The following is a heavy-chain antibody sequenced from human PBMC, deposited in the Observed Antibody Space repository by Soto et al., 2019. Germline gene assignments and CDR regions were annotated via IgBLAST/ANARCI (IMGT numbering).Heavy chain of an antibody. D-gene: IGHD6-19*01. CDR2: ISYDGSNK. V-gene: IGHV3-30-3*01. J-gene: IGHJ6*02. Sequence: ESGGGVVQPGRSLRLSCAASGFTFSSYAMHWVRQAPGKGLEWVAVISYDGSNKYYADSVKGRFTISRDNSKNTLYLQMXXXXAXDXAXXXXXXXVYTRWRYSSGWHSYYGMDVWGQGTTVTVSS. CDR3: XXXVYTRWRYSSGWHSYYGMDV. CDR1: GFTFSSYA.